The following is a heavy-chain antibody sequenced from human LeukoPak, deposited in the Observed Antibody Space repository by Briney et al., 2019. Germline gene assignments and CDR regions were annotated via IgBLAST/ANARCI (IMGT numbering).Heavy chain of an antibody. CDR3: ARDVRYCSGGSCYSGDY. CDR1: GFTFSNAW. V-gene: IGHV3-15*01. D-gene: IGHD2-15*01. J-gene: IGHJ4*02. CDR2: IKSKSDGGTT. Sequence: GGSLRLSCAASGFTFSNAWMSWVRQAPGKGLEWVGRIKSKSDGGTTDYAGPVKGRFTISRDDSKNTVYLQTNSLRVEDTAVYYCARDVRYCSGGSCYSGDYWGQGTLVTVSS.